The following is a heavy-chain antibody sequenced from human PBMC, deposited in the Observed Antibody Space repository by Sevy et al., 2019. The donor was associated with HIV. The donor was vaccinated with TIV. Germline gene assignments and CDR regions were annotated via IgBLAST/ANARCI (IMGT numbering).Heavy chain of an antibody. V-gene: IGHV3-11*01. CDR1: GFIFTDYY. Sequence: GGSLRLSCAASGFIFTDYYMTWIRQLPEKGLEYISQISMNGHATNYADSVKGRFTVSRDNAKKSLYLQMDNLGVEDTAVYYCARDPNWQHMTDDHYYSMDVWGQGTTVTVSS. J-gene: IGHJ6*02. CDR3: ARDPNWQHMTDDHYYSMDV. CDR2: ISMNGHAT. D-gene: IGHD1-1*01.